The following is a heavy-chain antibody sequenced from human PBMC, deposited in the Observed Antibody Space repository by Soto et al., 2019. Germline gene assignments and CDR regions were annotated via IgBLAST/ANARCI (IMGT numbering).Heavy chain of an antibody. J-gene: IGHJ4*02. D-gene: IGHD2-15*01. CDR2: ISSSSRTI. CDR3: ARDKGRSPLAY. Sequence: PGGSLRLSCVASGFTFSSYSMNWARQAQGKGLEWISYISSSSRTIYYPDSVKGRFTISRDNAKNSLYLQMNSLRAEDMVLYYGARDKGRSPLAYWGQGTLVTVS. CDR1: GFTFSSYS. V-gene: IGHV3-48*01.